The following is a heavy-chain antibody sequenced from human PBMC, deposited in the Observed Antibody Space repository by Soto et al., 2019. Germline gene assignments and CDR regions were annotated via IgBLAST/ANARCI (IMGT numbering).Heavy chain of an antibody. J-gene: IGHJ6*02. Sequence: GSLRLSCAASGFTVSSNYMSWVRQAPGKGLEWVSVIYSGGSTYYADSVKGRFTISRDNSKNTLYLQMDSLRAEDTAVYYCARDRRGGAAAGDYYYYGMDVWGQGTTVTVSS. CDR1: GFTVSSNY. D-gene: IGHD6-13*01. V-gene: IGHV3-53*01. CDR2: IYSGGST. CDR3: ARDRRGGAAAGDYYYYGMDV.